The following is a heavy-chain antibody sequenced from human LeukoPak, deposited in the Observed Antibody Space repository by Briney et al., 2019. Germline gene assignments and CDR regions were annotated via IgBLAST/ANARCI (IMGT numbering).Heavy chain of an antibody. D-gene: IGHD1-14*01. CDR3: ASQNGPEDYHGMDV. Sequence: GRSLGLSCAASGFTFSSYGMHWVRQAPGKGLEWVAVISYDGSNKYYADSVKGRFTISRDNSKNTLYLQMNSLRAEDTAVYYCASQNGPEDYHGMDVWGQGTTVTVSS. CDR2: ISYDGSNK. J-gene: IGHJ6*02. CDR1: GFTFSSYG. V-gene: IGHV3-30*03.